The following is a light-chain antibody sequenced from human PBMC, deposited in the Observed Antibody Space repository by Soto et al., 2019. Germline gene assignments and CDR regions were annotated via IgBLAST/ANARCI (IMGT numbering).Light chain of an antibody. J-gene: IGKJ1*01. V-gene: IGKV3-15*01. Sequence: EIVMTQSPATLSVSPGERATLSCRASQSVSSNLAWYQQKPGQAPRLLIYGASTRATGIPARFSGSGSGTEFTLTISSLQSEDFATYYCQQWNSYSWTFGQGTKVEIK. CDR2: GAS. CDR1: QSVSSN. CDR3: QQWNSYSWT.